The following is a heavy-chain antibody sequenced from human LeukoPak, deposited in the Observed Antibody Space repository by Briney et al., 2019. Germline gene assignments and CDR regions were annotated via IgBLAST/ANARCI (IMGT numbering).Heavy chain of an antibody. D-gene: IGHD3-22*01. V-gene: IGHV3-23*01. Sequence: GGSLRLSCAASGFTFSSYAMSWVRQAPGKGLEWVSAISGSGGSTYYADSVKGWFTISRDNSKNTLYLQMNSLRAEDTAVYYCAKESDSSGYYWGAFDIWGQGTMVTVSS. J-gene: IGHJ3*02. CDR2: ISGSGGST. CDR1: GFTFSSYA. CDR3: AKESDSSGYYWGAFDI.